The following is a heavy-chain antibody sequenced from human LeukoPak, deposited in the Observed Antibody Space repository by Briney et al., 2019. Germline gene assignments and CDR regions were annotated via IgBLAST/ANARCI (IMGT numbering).Heavy chain of an antibody. Sequence: GGSLRLSCGASGFMFTAHDMHWVRQAPGKGLEWVAFIQNDGSDKYYADSVKGRFTISRDNSKNTLYLQMNSLRAEDTAVYYCAKDAGYCSGGSCSNYYYYYYMDVWGKGTTVTVSS. CDR2: IQNDGSDK. CDR1: GFMFTAHD. J-gene: IGHJ6*03. CDR3: AKDAGYCSGGSCSNYYYYYYMDV. V-gene: IGHV3-30*02. D-gene: IGHD2-15*01.